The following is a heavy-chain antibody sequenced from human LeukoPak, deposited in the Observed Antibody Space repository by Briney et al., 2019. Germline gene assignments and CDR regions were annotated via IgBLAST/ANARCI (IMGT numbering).Heavy chain of an antibody. CDR2: IYSGGST. Sequence: PGGSLRLSCAASGFTVSSNYMSWVRQAPGKGLEWVSVIYSGGSTYYADSVKGRFTISRDNSKNTLYLQMNSLRAEDTAVYYCARDPPYYDFWSGYPTLDYWGQGTLVTVSS. V-gene: IGHV3-53*01. D-gene: IGHD3-3*01. J-gene: IGHJ4*02. CDR3: ARDPPYYDFWSGYPTLDY. CDR1: GFTVSSNY.